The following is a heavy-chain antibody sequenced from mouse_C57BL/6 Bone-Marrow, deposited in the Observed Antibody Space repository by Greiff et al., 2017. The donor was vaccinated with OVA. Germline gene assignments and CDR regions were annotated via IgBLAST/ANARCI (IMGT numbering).Heavy chain of an antibody. Sequence: QVQLQQSGPELVKPGASVKLSCKASGYTFTSYDINCVPHPPFPSLAWIGWIYPRHGSTKYNEKFKGKATLTVDTSSSTAYMELHSLTSEDSAVYFCAREGYYGSSPFAHWGQGTLVTVSA. CDR1: GYTFTSYD. J-gene: IGHJ3*01. CDR3: AREGYYGSSPFAH. CDR2: IYPRHGST. D-gene: IGHD1-1*01. V-gene: IGHV1-85*01.